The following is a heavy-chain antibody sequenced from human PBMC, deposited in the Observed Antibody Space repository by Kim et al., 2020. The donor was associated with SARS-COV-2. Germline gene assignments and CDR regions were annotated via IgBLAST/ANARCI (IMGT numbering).Heavy chain of an antibody. CDR1: GFNFSNYG. CDR2: IWYDGSNK. Sequence: GRSLRHSCAASGFNFSNYGMQWVRQAPGKGLEWVAAIWYDGSNKYYADSVKGRFTISRDNSKNTLYLQMSSLRAQDTAVYYSARDQTSGMGWNFDYWGQGTLVTVSS. D-gene: IGHD1-1*01. J-gene: IGHJ4*02. V-gene: IGHV3-33*01. CDR3: ARDQTSGMGWNFDY.